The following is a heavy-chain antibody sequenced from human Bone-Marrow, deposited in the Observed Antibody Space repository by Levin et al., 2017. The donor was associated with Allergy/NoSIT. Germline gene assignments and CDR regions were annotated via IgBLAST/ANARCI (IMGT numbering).Heavy chain of an antibody. CDR2: FKGKTDGGTT. J-gene: IGHJ6*02. D-gene: IGHD2-21*02. V-gene: IGHV3-15*07. CDR1: GFTLNNAW. Sequence: PGGSLRLSCAVSGFTLNNAWINWDRQAPGKGLEWVGRFKGKTDGGTTDYAAPVKGRFTISRDDSKNMLYLQMNSLKTEDTAVYYCSTVRYCSSGVCYARYYYYYGMDVWGQGTTVTVSS. CDR3: STVRYCSSGVCYARYYYYYGMDV.